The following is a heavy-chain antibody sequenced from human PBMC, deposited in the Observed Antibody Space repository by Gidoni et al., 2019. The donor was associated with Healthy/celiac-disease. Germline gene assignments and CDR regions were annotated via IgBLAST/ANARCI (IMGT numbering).Heavy chain of an antibody. Sequence: VQLVQSGAEVKKPGSSVKVSCKASGGTFSSSALRWGRQAPGQGLEWMGGIIPIFGTANYAQKFQGRVTSTADKSTSTAYMELSSLRSEDTAVYYCARVLTYYYDSSGAHFDYWGQGTLVTVSS. V-gene: IGHV1-69*06. D-gene: IGHD3-22*01. CDR3: ARVLTYYYDSSGAHFDY. CDR2: IIPIFGTA. CDR1: GGTFSSSA. J-gene: IGHJ4*02.